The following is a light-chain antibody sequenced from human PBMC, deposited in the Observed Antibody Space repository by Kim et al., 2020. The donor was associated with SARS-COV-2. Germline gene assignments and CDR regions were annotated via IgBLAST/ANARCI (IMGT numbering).Light chain of an antibody. CDR3: SSYTSSSTWV. V-gene: IGLV2-14*04. Sequence: GQSNTISCTGTSSDLGGYNYVSWYQQHPGKAPKLMIYDVSKRPSGVSNRFSGSKSGNTASLTISGLQAEDEADYYCSSYTSSSTWVFGGGTQLTVL. J-gene: IGLJ3*02. CDR2: DVS. CDR1: SSDLGGYNY.